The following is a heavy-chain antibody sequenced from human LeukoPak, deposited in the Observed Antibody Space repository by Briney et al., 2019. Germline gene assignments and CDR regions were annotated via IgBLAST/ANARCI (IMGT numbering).Heavy chain of an antibody. J-gene: IGHJ4*02. CDR1: GFTFSSYG. CDR2: IWYDGSNK. Sequence: GGSLRLSCAASGFTFSSYGMHWVRQAPGKGLEWVAVIWYDGSNKYYADSVKGRFTISRDNSKNTLYLQMNSLRAEDTAVYYCARDSPNYGDYFDYWGQGTLVTVSS. V-gene: IGHV3-30*19. D-gene: IGHD4-17*01. CDR3: ARDSPNYGDYFDY.